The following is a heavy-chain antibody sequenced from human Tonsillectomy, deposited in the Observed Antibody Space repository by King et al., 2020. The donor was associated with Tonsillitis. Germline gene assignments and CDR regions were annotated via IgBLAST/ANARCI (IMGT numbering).Heavy chain of an antibody. V-gene: IGHV4-39*01. D-gene: IGHD1-26*01. CDR2: MYNTGTT. CDR3: ARYVSGSFDY. Sequence: LQLQESGPGVVKPSETLSLTCTVSGGSISTSDQYWAWIRQPPGKGLEWIGYMYNTGTTSYNPSLKSRITISGGTSENRFSLKLSSVTAADTAVYFCARYVSGSFDYWGQGALVTVSS. J-gene: IGHJ4*02. CDR1: GGSISTSDQY.